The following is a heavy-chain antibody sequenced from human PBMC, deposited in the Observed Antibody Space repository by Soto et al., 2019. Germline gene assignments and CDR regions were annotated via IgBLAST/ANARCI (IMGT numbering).Heavy chain of an antibody. V-gene: IGHV3-53*01. CDR1: GFTISGKKY. D-gene: IGHD1-1*01. Sequence: GGSLRLSCAAFGFTISGKKYVAWVRQAPGKGLEWVSALYDLDGSFYAASVRGRFTTSSDSSKTTVYLQMNDLRPDDTAVYYCATWHEREHAYDVWGQGTTVTVSS. J-gene: IGHJ3*01. CDR2: LYDLDGS. CDR3: ATWHEREHAYDV.